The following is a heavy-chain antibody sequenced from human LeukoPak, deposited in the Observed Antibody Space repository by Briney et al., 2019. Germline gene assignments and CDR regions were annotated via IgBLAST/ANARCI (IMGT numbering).Heavy chain of an antibody. V-gene: IGHV4-39*01. CDR3: ARQNHEGAFDI. CDR2: MYSGANT. J-gene: IGHJ3*02. CDR1: GGSLSSETSS. Sequence: SETLSLSCSVSGGSLSSETSSWGWIRQPPGTRLDWIGTMYSGANTYYNPSLKSRVTISAHTSKNQFSLNLNYVTAADTAVYFCARQNHEGAFDIWGLGTLVTVSS.